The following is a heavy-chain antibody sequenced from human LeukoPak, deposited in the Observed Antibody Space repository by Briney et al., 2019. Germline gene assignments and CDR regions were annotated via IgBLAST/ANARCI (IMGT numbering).Heavy chain of an antibody. D-gene: IGHD3-9*01. V-gene: IGHV1-18*01. J-gene: IGHJ4*02. Sequence: ASVKVSCKASGYTFTSYGISWVRQAPGQGLEWMGWISAYNGNTNYAQKLQGRVTMTTGTSTSTAYMELRSLRSDDTAVYYCARPKYYDILTGYYYFDYWGQGTLVTVSS. CDR1: GYTFTSYG. CDR2: ISAYNGNT. CDR3: ARPKYYDILTGYYYFDY.